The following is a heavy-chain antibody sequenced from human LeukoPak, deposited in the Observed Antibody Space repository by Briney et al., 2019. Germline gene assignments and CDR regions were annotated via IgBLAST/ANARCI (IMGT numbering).Heavy chain of an antibody. D-gene: IGHD1-1*01. Sequence: PAETLSLTCTVSGGSTNSGSSYWGWIRQPPERGLEWIGTIHYSGSTYYNPSLQIRLTISIDTSKNEFSLKLTSVTAADTAVYYCARARFGNVDYWGQGTLVTVSS. J-gene: IGHJ4*02. CDR2: IHYSGST. CDR3: ARARFGNVDY. V-gene: IGHV4-39*07. CDR1: GGSTNSGSSY.